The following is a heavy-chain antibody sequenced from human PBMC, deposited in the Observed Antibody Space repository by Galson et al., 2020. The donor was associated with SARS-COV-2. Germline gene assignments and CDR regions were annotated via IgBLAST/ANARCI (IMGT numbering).Heavy chain of an antibody. CDR3: ARDPGSLYYYYGMDV. CDR1: GYNFASFW. CDR2: IFPRDSDT. Sequence: GESLKISCKGSGYNFASFWIGWVRQMPGKGLEWMGIIFPRDSDTRYSPSFQGQVTISVDKSISTAYLQWSSLKASDTATYYCARDPGSLYYYYGMDVWGQGTTVIVSS. D-gene: IGHD3-16*01. V-gene: IGHV5-51*01. J-gene: IGHJ6*02.